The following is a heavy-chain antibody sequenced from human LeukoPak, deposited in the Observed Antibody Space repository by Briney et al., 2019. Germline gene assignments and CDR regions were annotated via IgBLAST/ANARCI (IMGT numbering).Heavy chain of an antibody. V-gene: IGHV3-30*02. CDR1: GFTFSNNG. CDR3: AKDRWDSSSWSGFDY. CDR2: IRYDGSNK. J-gene: IGHJ4*02. Sequence: GGALRLSCAASGFTFSNNGMHWVRQAPGKGLEWVAFIRYDGSNKYYADSARGRFTVSRDNSENTLYLQLNSLKPDDTAVYYCAKDRWDSSSWSGFDYWGQGTMVTVSS. D-gene: IGHD6-13*01.